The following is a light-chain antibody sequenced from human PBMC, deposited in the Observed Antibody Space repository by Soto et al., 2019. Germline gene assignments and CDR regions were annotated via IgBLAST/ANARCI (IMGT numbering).Light chain of an antibody. CDR1: QSVASNS. CDR3: QQYGRSPWT. J-gene: IGKJ1*01. Sequence: EIVLTQSPGTLSLSPGERVTLSGRASQSVASNSLAWYQQKPGQAPRLLIYAASGRATGIPDRFSGSGSGPDFPLTISRLEPEDFAVYYCQQYGRSPWTFGQGTKGDIQ. V-gene: IGKV3-20*01. CDR2: AAS.